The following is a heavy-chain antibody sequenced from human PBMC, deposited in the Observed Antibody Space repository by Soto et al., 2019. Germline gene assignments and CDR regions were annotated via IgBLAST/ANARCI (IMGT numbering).Heavy chain of an antibody. D-gene: IGHD6-13*01. CDR3: ASEDVAARDTFYI. J-gene: IGHJ3*02. Sequence: GGSLRLSCAASGFTVSSNYMSWVRQAPGKGLEWVSVIYSGGSTYYADSVKGRFTISRDNSKNTLYLQMNSLRAEDTARYYYASEDVAARDTFYIWGDGTMGTVSS. CDR1: GFTVSSNY. CDR2: IYSGGST. V-gene: IGHV3-53*01.